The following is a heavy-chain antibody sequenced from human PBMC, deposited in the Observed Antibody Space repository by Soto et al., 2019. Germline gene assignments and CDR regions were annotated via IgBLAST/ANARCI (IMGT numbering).Heavy chain of an antibody. CDR2: ISAYNGNT. Sequence: QVQLVQSGGEVKKPGASVKVSCKTSGYSFTTYGISWVRQAPGQGLEWMGWISAYNGNTNYAQKLQDRVTMTTDTSTSTAYMELRSLRSDDTAVYYCAREGPAPYYYYGTVVWGQGSTVAVSS. CDR1: GYSFTTYG. V-gene: IGHV1-18*01. CDR3: AREGPAPYYYYGTVV. J-gene: IGHJ6*02.